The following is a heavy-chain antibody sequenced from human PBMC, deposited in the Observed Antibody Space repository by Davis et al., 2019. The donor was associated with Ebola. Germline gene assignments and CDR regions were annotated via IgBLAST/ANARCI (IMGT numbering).Heavy chain of an antibody. V-gene: IGHV4-39*01. J-gene: IGHJ4*02. CDR3: ARYSISAFDN. D-gene: IGHD6-6*01. CDR2: IYYSGNT. Sequence: SETLSLTCTVSGASISRTTNYYWGWIRQSPGKGLEWIGSIYYSGNTYYSPSLRSRVTMSVDSSKNQFSLELSSVTAADTAVYYCARYSISAFDNWGQGTLVTVSS. CDR1: GASISRTTNYY.